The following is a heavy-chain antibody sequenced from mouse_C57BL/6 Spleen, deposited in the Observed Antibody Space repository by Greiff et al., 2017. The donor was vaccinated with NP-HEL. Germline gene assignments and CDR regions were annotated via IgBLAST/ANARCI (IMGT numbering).Heavy chain of an antibody. V-gene: IGHV1-59*01. Sequence: QQPGAELVRPGTSVKLSCKASGYTFTSYWMHWVKQRPGQGLEWIGVIDPSDSYTNYNQKFKGKATLTVDTSSSTAYMQLSSLTSEDSAVYYCARWYSNYDAMDYWGQGTSVTVSS. CDR1: GYTFTSYW. CDR2: IDPSDSYT. D-gene: IGHD2-5*01. CDR3: ARWYSNYDAMDY. J-gene: IGHJ4*01.